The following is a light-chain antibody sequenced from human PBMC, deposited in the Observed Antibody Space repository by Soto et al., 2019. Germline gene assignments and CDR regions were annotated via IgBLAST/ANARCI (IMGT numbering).Light chain of an antibody. CDR1: QSVGSN. J-gene: IGKJ4*01. Sequence: ETVMTQSPATLSVSPGEGVTLSCRASQSVGSNLAWYQQKPGQAPRLLIYVASTRATGIPPRYSGSGSGTEFTLTISSLQSEDFALYDCHQYNAWPPGLTFGGGTKVEIK. V-gene: IGKV3-15*01. CDR3: HQYNAWPPGLT. CDR2: VAS.